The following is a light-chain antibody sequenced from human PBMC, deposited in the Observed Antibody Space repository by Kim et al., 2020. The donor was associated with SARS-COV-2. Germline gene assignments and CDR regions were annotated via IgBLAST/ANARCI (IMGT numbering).Light chain of an antibody. CDR2: GNS. Sequence: GVTVSCAASRSNIRAGYDVHWYQQLPKTAPKLLISGNSNRPAGVPDRFSGSKSGTSASLAITGLQAEDEADYYCQSYDSSLSGVVFGGGTQLTVL. V-gene: IGLV1-40*01. CDR3: QSYDSSLSGVV. CDR1: RSNIRAGYD. J-gene: IGLJ2*01.